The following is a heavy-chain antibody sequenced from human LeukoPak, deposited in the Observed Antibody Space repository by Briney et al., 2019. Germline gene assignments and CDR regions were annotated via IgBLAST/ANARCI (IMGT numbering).Heavy chain of an antibody. CDR2: IWYDGSNK. D-gene: IGHD3-9*01. CDR3: ARGGDDILTGYNSPISDY. V-gene: IGHV3-33*01. J-gene: IGHJ4*02. CDR1: GFTFSSYG. Sequence: PGRSLRLSCAASGFTFSSYGMHWVRQAPGKGLEWVAVIWYDGSNKYYADSAKGRFTISRDNSKNTLYLQMNSLRAEDTAVYYCARGGDDILTGYNSPISDYWGQGTLVTVSS.